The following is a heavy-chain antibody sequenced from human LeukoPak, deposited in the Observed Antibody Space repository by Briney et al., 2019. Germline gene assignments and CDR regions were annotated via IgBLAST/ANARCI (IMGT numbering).Heavy chain of an antibody. J-gene: IGHJ3*02. CDR3: ARGPSIVATMFSDAFDI. CDR2: IYYSGST. V-gene: IGHV4-59*08. CDR1: GGSISSYY. D-gene: IGHD5-12*01. Sequence: SETLSLTCTISGGSISSYYWSWIRQPPGKGLEWIGYIYYSGSTNYNPSLKSRVTISVDTSKNQFSLKLSSVTAADTAGYYCARGPSIVATMFSDAFDIWGQGTMVTVSS.